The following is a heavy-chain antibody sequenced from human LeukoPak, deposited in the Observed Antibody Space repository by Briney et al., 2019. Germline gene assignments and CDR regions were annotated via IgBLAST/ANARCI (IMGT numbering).Heavy chain of an antibody. V-gene: IGHV1-2*02. CDR2: INPNSGGT. CDR1: GYTFTGYY. D-gene: IGHD6-13*01. CDR3: AREGAAGSAFDI. J-gene: IGHJ3*02. Sequence: ASVKVSCKASGYTFTGYYMHWVRQAPGQGLEWMGWINPNSGGTNYAQKFQGRVTMTRDTSISTAYMELSRLRSDDTAVNYCAREGAAGSAFDIWGQGTMVTVSS.